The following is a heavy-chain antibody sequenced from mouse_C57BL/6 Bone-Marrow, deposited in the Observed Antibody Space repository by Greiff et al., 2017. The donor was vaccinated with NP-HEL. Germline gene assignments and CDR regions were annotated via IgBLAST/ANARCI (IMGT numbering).Heavy chain of an antibody. Sequence: EVQLQQSGAELVRPGASVKLSCTASGFNIKDDYMHWVKQRPEQGLEWIGWIDPENGDTEYASKFQGKVTITADTSSNTAYLQLSSLTSEDTAVYYCTTLDWFAYWGQGTLVTVSA. CDR2: IDPENGDT. CDR1: GFNIKDDY. J-gene: IGHJ3*01. V-gene: IGHV14-4*01. CDR3: TTLDWFAY.